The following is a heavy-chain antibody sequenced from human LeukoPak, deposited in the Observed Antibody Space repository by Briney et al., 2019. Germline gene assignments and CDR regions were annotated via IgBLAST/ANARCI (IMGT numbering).Heavy chain of an antibody. CDR2: IFYSGNT. V-gene: IGHV4-59*01. CDR1: GGSLSSYY. CDR3: ARGPTRYYFDY. Sequence: PSETLSLTCTVSGGSLSSYYWSWIRQSTGKGVQWITYIFYSGNTNYNPSLKSRVIISLDTSKNQFSLNLTSVTAADTALYYCARGPTRYYFDYWGQGTLVTVSS. D-gene: IGHD1-1*01. J-gene: IGHJ4*02.